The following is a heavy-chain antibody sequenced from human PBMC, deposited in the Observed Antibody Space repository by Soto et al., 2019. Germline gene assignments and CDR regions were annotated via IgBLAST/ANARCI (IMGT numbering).Heavy chain of an antibody. V-gene: IGHV4-39*01. D-gene: IGHD2-21*02. CDR1: GGSISGSSYY. Sequence: SETLSLTCTVSGGSISGSSYYWGWIRQPPGKGLEWIGNIYLSGATYYNPPLKSRVTISYDTTKIQSSLNLRSVTAADTAVYYCARPLRYCCGPSNWFDPWGQGTLVTVSS. J-gene: IGHJ5*02. CDR2: IYLSGAT. CDR3: ARPLRYCCGPSNWFDP.